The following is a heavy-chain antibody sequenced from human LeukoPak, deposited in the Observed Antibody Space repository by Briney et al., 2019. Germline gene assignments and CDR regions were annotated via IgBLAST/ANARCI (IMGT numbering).Heavy chain of an antibody. D-gene: IGHD5-18*01. V-gene: IGHV3-23*01. CDR3: TKDSVAMVTTSDY. J-gene: IGHJ4*02. CDR2: ISPSGDIT. CDR1: GFIFSSHG. Sequence: GGTLRLSCAASGFIFSSHGMNWVRQAPGKGLEWVSGISPSGDITYYADSVKGRFTISRDNSKNTVYLQMNSLRPEDTALYYCTKDSVAMVTTSDYWGQGTLVTVSS.